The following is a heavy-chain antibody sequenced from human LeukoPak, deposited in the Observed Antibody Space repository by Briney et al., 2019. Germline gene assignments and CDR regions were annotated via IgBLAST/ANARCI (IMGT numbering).Heavy chain of an antibody. CDR3: ASFWSDNDAFDI. Sequence: GGSLRLSCAASGFTFSSYEMNWVRQAPGKGLEWVSYISSSGSTIYYADSVKGRFTISRDNAKNSLYLQMNSLRAEDTAVYYCASFWSDNDAFDIWGQGTMVTVSS. V-gene: IGHV3-48*03. CDR1: GFTFSSYE. J-gene: IGHJ3*02. D-gene: IGHD3-3*01. CDR2: ISSSGSTI.